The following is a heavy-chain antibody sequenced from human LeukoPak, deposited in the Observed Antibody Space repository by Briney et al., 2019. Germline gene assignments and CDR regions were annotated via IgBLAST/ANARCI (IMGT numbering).Heavy chain of an antibody. CDR3: ARSITMVRGVITHFDY. CDR1: GGSISSYY. CDR2: IYYSGST. J-gene: IGHJ4*02. V-gene: IGHV4-59*08. D-gene: IGHD3-10*01. Sequence: SETLSLTCTVSGGSISSYYWSWIRQPPGKGLEWIGYIYYSGSTNYSPSLKSRVAISVDTSKNQFSLKLSSVTAADTAVYYCARSITMVRGVITHFDYWGQGTLVTVSS.